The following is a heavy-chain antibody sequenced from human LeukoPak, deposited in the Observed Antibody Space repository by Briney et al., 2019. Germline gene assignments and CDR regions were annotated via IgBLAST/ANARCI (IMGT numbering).Heavy chain of an antibody. CDR3: AKGSNFWGVYFDY. CDR2: ISGSGGST. J-gene: IGHJ4*02. CDR1: EFTFSSYA. D-gene: IGHD3-16*01. V-gene: IGHV3-23*01. Sequence: GGSLRLSCAASEFTFSSYAMSWVRQAPGKGLEWVSAISGSGGSTYYADSVKGRFTISRDNSKNTLYLQMNSLRAEDTAVYYCAKGSNFWGVYFDYWGRGTLVTVSS.